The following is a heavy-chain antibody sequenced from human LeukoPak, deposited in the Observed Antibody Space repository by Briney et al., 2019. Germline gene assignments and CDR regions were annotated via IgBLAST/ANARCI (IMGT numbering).Heavy chain of an antibody. D-gene: IGHD2-8*01. V-gene: IGHV3-23*01. CDR1: GFPFNIYS. CDR3: VRGMQPSLMRASGMSY. J-gene: IGHJ4*02. CDR2: ISSKGDYI. Sequence: GGSLRLSCTTSGFPFNIYSMAWVRQAPGKGLEWVSSISSKGDYIFYADSVKGRFTISRDSSANSMYLQMNSLRAEDAAVYYCVRGMQPSLMRASGMSYWGQGTLVIVSS.